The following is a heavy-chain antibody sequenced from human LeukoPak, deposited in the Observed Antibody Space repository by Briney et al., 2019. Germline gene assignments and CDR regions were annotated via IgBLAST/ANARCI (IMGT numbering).Heavy chain of an antibody. Sequence: PSGTLSLTCAVPVYSISSGYYWGWIRQPPGKGLEWIGSIYDIGMTYYNPSLKSRVTISVDTSKNQFSLKLSSVTAADPAVYYCARLGGRYINAFDIWGQGTMVTVSS. V-gene: IGHV4-38-2*01. CDR3: ARLGGRYINAFDI. CDR2: IYDIGMT. D-gene: IGHD1-26*01. CDR1: VYSISSGYY. J-gene: IGHJ3*02.